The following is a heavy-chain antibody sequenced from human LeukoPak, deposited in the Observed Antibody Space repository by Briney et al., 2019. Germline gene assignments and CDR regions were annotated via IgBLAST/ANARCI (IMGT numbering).Heavy chain of an antibody. CDR2: ISGSGGST. D-gene: IGHD3-10*01. J-gene: IGHJ4*02. Sequence: PGGSLRLSCAASGFTFSSYGMSWVRQAPGKGLEWVSAISGSGGSTYYADSVKGRFTISRDNSKNTLYLQMNSLRAEDTAVYYCAKGLLWFGESQLIDYWGQGNLVTVSS. V-gene: IGHV3-23*01. CDR1: GFTFSSYG. CDR3: AKGLLWFGESQLIDY.